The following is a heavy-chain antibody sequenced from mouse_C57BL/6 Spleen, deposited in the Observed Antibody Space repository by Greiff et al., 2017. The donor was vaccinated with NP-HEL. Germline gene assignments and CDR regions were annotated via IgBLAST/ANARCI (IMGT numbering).Heavy chain of an antibody. Sequence: EVNVVESEGGLVQPGSSMKLSCTASGFTFSDYYMAWVRQVPEKGLEWVANINYDGSSTYYLDSLKSRFIISRDNAKNILYLQMSSLKSEDTATYYCARDRDYYAMDYWGQGTSVTVSS. J-gene: IGHJ4*01. CDR1: GFTFSDYY. CDR2: INYDGSST. D-gene: IGHD3-1*01. V-gene: IGHV5-16*01. CDR3: ARDRDYYAMDY.